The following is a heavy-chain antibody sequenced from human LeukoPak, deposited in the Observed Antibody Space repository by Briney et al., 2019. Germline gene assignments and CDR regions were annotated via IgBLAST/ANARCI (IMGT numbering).Heavy chain of an antibody. D-gene: IGHD1-26*01. Sequence: ASVRVSCKVSGYILTEISIHWVRQAPGKGLEWMGGFVREDGKTIYAQTFQGRVTMTGDTSTDTAYMELSSLRSEDTAMYYCAAESDFNKNYYVWGQGTLITVSS. CDR2: FVREDGKT. CDR3: AAESDFNKNYYV. CDR1: GYILTEIS. V-gene: IGHV1-24*01. J-gene: IGHJ4*02.